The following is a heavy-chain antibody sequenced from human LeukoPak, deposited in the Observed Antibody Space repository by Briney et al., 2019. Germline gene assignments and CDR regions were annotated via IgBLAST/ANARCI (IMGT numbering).Heavy chain of an antibody. J-gene: IGHJ4*02. CDR3: ARVGGYSYGLPDY. V-gene: IGHV4-30-2*01. CDR2: IYHSGST. CDR1: GGSISSGGYS. Sequence: PSETLSLTCAVSGGSISSGGYSWSWIRQPPGKGLEWIGYIYHSGSTYYNPSLKSRVTISVDRSKNQFSLKLSSVTAADTAVYYCARVGGYSYGLPDYWCQGTLVTVSS. D-gene: IGHD5-18*01.